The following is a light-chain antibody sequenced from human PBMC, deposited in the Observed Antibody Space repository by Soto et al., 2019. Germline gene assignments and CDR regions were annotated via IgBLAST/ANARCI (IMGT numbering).Light chain of an antibody. J-gene: IGKJ1*01. CDR2: DAS. V-gene: IGKV3-11*01. CDR3: HQYENWPQT. CDR1: QSVSSY. Sequence: VLTQSPATLSLSIGERATLSCRASQSVSSYLAWYQQKPGQAPRLLIYDASNRATGIPARFSGSGSGTDFTLTISSLEPEDFAVYYCHQYENWPQTFGQGTKVDIK.